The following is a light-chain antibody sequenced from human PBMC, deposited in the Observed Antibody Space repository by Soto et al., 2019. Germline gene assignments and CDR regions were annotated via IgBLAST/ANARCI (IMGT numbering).Light chain of an antibody. Sequence: DILITPSPSPLSPSAPSRATTTCGARQSISSYLNWYQQKPGKVPKRLIYAASNLQSGVPSRFSGSGSGTEFTFTISSLQPEDFATYYCLQHNTYPWTFGQGTKVDIK. J-gene: IGKJ1*01. V-gene: IGKV1-17*01. CDR1: QSISSY. CDR3: LQHNTYPWT. CDR2: AAS.